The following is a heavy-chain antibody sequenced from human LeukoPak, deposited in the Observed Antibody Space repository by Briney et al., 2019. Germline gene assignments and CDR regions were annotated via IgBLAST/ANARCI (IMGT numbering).Heavy chain of an antibody. D-gene: IGHD3-10*01. J-gene: IGHJ4*02. Sequence: ASVKVSCKASGYTFTSYGISWVRQAPGQGLEWMGWISAYNGNTNYAQKLQGRVTMTTDTSTSTAYMELRSLRSDDTAVYYCARAMRVLLWFGESTAFDYWGQGTLVTVSS. V-gene: IGHV1-18*01. CDR1: GYTFTSYG. CDR2: ISAYNGNT. CDR3: ARAMRVLLWFGESTAFDY.